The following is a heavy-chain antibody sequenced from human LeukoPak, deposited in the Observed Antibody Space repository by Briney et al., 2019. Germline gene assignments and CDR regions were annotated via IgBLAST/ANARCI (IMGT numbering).Heavy chain of an antibody. J-gene: IGHJ4*02. CDR3: ARETGNYYSDF. Sequence: GRSLRLSCAASGFTFSSSVMHWVRQAPGKRLEWVAAISYDGRDKYFADSVKGRFTISRDNSKNTVDLQVNGLRAEDTAVYYCARETGNYYSDFWGQGTLVTVSS. D-gene: IGHD1-7*01. V-gene: IGHV3-30*03. CDR2: ISYDGRDK. CDR1: GFTFSSSV.